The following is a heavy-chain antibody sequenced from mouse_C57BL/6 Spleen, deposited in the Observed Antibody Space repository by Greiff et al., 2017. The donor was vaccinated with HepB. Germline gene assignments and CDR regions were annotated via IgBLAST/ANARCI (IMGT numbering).Heavy chain of an antibody. Sequence: VQLQQSGAELVKPGASVKISCKASGYAFSSYWMNWVKQRPGKGLEWIGQIYPGDGDTNYNGKFKGKATLTADKSSSTAYMQLSSLTSEDSAVYFCARGAITTVVATRYAMDYWGQGTSVTVSS. CDR1: GYAFSSYW. CDR2: IYPGDGDT. V-gene: IGHV1-80*01. D-gene: IGHD1-1*01. J-gene: IGHJ4*01. CDR3: ARGAITTVVATRYAMDY.